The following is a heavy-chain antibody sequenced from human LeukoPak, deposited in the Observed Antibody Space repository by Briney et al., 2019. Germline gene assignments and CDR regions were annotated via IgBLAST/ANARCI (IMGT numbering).Heavy chain of an antibody. CDR2: IYYSGST. V-gene: IGHV4-59*12. J-gene: IGHJ6*03. Sequence: SETLSLTCTVSGVSISSYYWSWIRQPPGKGLEWIGYIYYSGSTNYNPSLKSRVTISVDTSKNQFSLTLNSVTDADTAVYYCARDPLRPDVYYYYMDVWGKGTTVTVSS. CDR1: GVSISSYY. CDR3: ARDPLRPDVYYYYMDV.